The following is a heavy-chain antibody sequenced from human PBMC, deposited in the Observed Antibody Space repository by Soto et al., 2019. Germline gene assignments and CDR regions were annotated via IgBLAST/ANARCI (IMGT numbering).Heavy chain of an antibody. CDR3: SADHPHMAMGWPV. D-gene: IGHD1-26*01. J-gene: IGHJ6*02. CDR2: IVVVSGST. Sequence: QMQLVQSAAEVRERGTSVRVSCRASGFDFGSFGIQFLRQTRGRGLEWIGWIVVVSGSTNYARQFQGRVAISRDMSSSTAYLDLYDLKSDDTAVYFCSADHPHMAMGWPVWGQGTTVTVSS. CDR1: GFDFGSFG. V-gene: IGHV1-58*02.